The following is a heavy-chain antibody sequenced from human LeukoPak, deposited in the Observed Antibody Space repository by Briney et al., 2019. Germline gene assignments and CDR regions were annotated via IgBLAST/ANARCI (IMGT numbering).Heavy chain of an antibody. CDR2: TSSDLNVK. D-gene: IGHD3-10*01. V-gene: IGHV3-30-3*01. Sequence: GGSLRLSCAASGFTFRNYVIHWVRQAPGKGLEWVAVTSSDLNVKLYANSVKGRFTISRDNSRSTLHLQMNSLRPEDTAIYYCAREGYYGSGSPPSLYFDYWGQGTLVTVSS. CDR3: AREGYYGSGSPPSLYFDY. J-gene: IGHJ4*02. CDR1: GFTFRNYV.